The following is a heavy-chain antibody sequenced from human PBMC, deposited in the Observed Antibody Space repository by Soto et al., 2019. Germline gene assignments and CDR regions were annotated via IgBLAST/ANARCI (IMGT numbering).Heavy chain of an antibody. CDR2: INDDGSRT. V-gene: IGHV3-74*01. CDR1: GFPFSSNW. Sequence: GGPLNLSLAAFGFPFSSNWCPGVPQAPGKGLEWVSRINDDGSRTSYAASVQGRFTISRDNAKNTLYLQMNSLRDDDTAIYYCARRHRPSYTSDYWGQGTLVTVSS. J-gene: IGHJ4*02. D-gene: IGHD4-4*01. CDR3: ARRHRPSYTSDY.